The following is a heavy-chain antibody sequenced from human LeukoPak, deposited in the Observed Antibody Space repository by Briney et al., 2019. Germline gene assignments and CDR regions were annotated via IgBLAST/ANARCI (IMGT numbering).Heavy chain of an antibody. V-gene: IGHV1-18*01. J-gene: IGHJ4*02. CDR3: ARYHLSYTGNWHYFFDY. CDR1: GYSFSSYG. CDR2: ISASNGNT. D-gene: IGHD1-7*01. Sequence: ASVKVSCKASGYSFSSYGITWVRQAPGQGLEWLGWISASNGNTNYAQKLQGRVTMTSDTSTSTAYMDLRSLTPDDTAFYYCARYHLSYTGNWHYFFDYWGQGTLLTVSS.